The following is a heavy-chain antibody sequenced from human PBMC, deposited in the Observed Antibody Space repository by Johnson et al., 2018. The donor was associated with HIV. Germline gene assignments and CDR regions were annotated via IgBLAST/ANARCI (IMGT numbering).Heavy chain of an antibody. CDR3: ARVLREYYYDSSGPQNAFGI. Sequence: EMQLVESGGGVVQPGRSLRPSCVASGFSFIDYAMIWVRQAPGKGLEWVTNITLDGSEKYYVDSVRGRFTISRDNAKNSLHLQMKSLRAEDTAVYYCARVLREYYYDSSGPQNAFGIGGQGTMVTVTS. CDR2: ITLDGSEK. D-gene: IGHD3-22*01. CDR1: GFSFIDYA. J-gene: IGHJ3*02. V-gene: IGHV3-7*01.